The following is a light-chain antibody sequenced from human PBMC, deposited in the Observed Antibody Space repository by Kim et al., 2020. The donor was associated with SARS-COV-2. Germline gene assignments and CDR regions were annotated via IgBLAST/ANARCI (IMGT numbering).Light chain of an antibody. CDR1: QSITSW. J-gene: IGKJ4*01. V-gene: IGKV1-5*03. CDR2: KMF. Sequence: DIQMTQSPSTLSASVGDRVTITCRASQSITSWLAWYQKKPGKAPKLRIYKMFNLEGGVPSRFSGTGTGTEFSLTISSLQPDDFATYYCQQYSSYPLTFGGGTKVDIK. CDR3: QQYSSYPLT.